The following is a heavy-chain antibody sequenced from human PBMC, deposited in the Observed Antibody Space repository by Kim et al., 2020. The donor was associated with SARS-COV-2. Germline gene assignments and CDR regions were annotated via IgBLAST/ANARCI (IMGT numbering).Heavy chain of an antibody. CDR3: ATYPITYYQH. CDR2: I. D-gene: IGHD3-10*01. Sequence: IYYADSVKGRFTISRDNAKNSLYLQMNSLRDEDTAVYYCATYPITYYQHWGQGTLVTVSS. J-gene: IGHJ4*02. V-gene: IGHV3-48*02.